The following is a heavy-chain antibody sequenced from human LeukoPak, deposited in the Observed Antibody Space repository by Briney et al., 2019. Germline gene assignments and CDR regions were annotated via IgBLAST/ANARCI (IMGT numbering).Heavy chain of an antibody. D-gene: IGHD2-21*01. J-gene: IGHJ5*02. Sequence: PSETLSLTCTVSGGSISSYYWSWIRQPPGKGLEWIGYIYYSGSTNYNPSLKSRVTISVDTSKNQFSLKLSSVTAADTAVYYCASILDWFDPWGQGTLVTVSS. CDR3: ASILDWFDP. CDR1: GGSISSYY. V-gene: IGHV4-59*12. CDR2: IYYSGST.